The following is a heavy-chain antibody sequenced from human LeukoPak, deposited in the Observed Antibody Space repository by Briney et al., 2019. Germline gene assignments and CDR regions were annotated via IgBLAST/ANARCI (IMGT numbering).Heavy chain of an antibody. D-gene: IGHD2-15*01. Sequence: GGSLRLSCAASGFTFSNYGIHWVRQAPGKGLEWVAVISYDGNNKYYADSVKGRFTISRDNSKNTLFLQMSSLRAEDTAVYYCAKGVDYCSGGSCPADYWGPGTLVTVSS. J-gene: IGHJ4*02. V-gene: IGHV3-30*18. CDR2: ISYDGNNK. CDR1: GFTFSNYG. CDR3: AKGVDYCSGGSCPADY.